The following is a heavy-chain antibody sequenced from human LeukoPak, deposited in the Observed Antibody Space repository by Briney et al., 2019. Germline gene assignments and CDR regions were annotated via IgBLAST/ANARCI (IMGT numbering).Heavy chain of an antibody. Sequence: GGSLRLSCAASGFTFSSYSMNWVRQAPGKGLEWVSSISSSSSYIYYADSVKGRFTLSRDNAKNSLYLQMNSLRAEDTAVYYCASIGYCSGGSCYVEPDYWGQGTLVTVSS. D-gene: IGHD2-15*01. CDR1: GFTFSSYS. V-gene: IGHV3-21*01. CDR3: ASIGYCSGGSCYVEPDY. CDR2: ISSSSSYI. J-gene: IGHJ4*02.